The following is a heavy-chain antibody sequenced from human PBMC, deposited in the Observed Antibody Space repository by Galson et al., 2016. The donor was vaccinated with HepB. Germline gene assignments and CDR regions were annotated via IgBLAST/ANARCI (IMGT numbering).Heavy chain of an antibody. J-gene: IGHJ6*02. Sequence: SVKVSCKASGYTFNNYGVNWVRQAPGQGLEWMGWISTYSGDTYYAQNLQGRVTMTTDTSTSTAYTGLRSLRSDDTAMYYCAREQGVGYAMDVWGQGTTVTVSS. CDR2: ISTYSGDT. CDR3: AREQGVGYAMDV. CDR1: GYTFNNYG. D-gene: IGHD1-26*01. V-gene: IGHV1-18*01.